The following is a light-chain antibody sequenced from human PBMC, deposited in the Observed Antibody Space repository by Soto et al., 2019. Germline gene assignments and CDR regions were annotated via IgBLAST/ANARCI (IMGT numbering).Light chain of an antibody. CDR2: GAS. CDR3: QQYNNWPPYT. Sequence: EIVMTQSPATLSVSPGERATLSCRASQIISTNLAWYQQKPGQAPRLLIYGASTRATGIPARFSGSGSGTEFTLTIRSMQSEDCAVYYCQQYNNWPPYTFGQGTKLEIK. V-gene: IGKV3-15*01. CDR1: QIISTN. J-gene: IGKJ2*01.